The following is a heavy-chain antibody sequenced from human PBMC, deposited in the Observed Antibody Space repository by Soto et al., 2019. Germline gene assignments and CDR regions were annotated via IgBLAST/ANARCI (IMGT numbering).Heavy chain of an antibody. J-gene: IGHJ5*01. CDR3: AKDSVPGVLDS. D-gene: IGHD3-3*01. CDR2: ISYDGSKK. Sequence: GGSLRLSCAASGFTFSSYGMHWVRQAPGKGMEWVAVISYDGSKKYYADSVKGRFTIYRDNSKNTLYLQMNSLRAEDTAVYYGAKDSVPGVLDSLGQGTLVNVSA. V-gene: IGHV3-30*18. CDR1: GFTFSSYG.